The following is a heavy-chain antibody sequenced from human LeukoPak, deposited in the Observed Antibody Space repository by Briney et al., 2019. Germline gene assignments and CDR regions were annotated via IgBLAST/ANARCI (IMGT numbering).Heavy chain of an antibody. J-gene: IGHJ4*02. CDR3: ARDQEGFDY. Sequence: ASVKVSCKASGYTFTSNYIYWVRQAPGQGLEWMGMIYPRDGSTSYAQKFQGRVTVTRDTSTSTVHMELSGLRSEDTAVYYCARDQEGFDYWGQGTLVTVSS. CDR1: GYTFTSNY. V-gene: IGHV1-46*01. CDR2: IYPRDGST.